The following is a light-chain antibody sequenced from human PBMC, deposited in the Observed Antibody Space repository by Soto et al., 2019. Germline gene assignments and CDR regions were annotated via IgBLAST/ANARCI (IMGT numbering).Light chain of an antibody. J-gene: IGLJ1*01. Sequence: QSVVTQPPSVSGYPGQSVTISCTGTSSDVGGYDYVSWYQQRPGKAPKLLIYDVTKRPSGVPDRFSGSKSGNTASLTISGLQAEDEADFYCCSYGGSFPYVFGTGTKVTVL. CDR2: DVT. CDR1: SSDVGGYDY. V-gene: IGLV2-11*01. CDR3: CSYGGSFPYV.